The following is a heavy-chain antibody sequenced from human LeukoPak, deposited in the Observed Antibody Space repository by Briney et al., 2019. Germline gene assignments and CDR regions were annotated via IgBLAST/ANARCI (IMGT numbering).Heavy chain of an antibody. CDR3: ARDPSSSGWGIYNWFDP. Sequence: SVKVSCKASGGTFSSYAISWVRQAPGQGLEWMGGIIPIFGTANYAQKFQGRVTITADESTSTAYMELSSLRSEDTAVYYCARDPSSSGWGIYNWFDPWGQETLVTVSS. CDR1: GGTFSSYA. D-gene: IGHD6-19*01. V-gene: IGHV1-69*13. J-gene: IGHJ5*02. CDR2: IIPIFGTA.